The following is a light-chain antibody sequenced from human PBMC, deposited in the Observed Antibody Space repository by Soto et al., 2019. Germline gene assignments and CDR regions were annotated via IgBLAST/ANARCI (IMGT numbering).Light chain of an antibody. Sequence: DIQMNQSPSSLSASVGDRVTITCRANQGISNSLAWYQQNPGKVTKLLIYAASSLQSGVPSRFRGSGSGTEFTLTISSLQPEDFATYYCQSYNTDRPTFGQGTRLEIK. CDR1: QGISNS. J-gene: IGKJ5*01. V-gene: IGKV1-27*01. CDR3: QSYNTDRPT. CDR2: AAS.